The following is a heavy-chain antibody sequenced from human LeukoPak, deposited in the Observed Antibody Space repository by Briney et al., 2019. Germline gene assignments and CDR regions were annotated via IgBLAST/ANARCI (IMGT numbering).Heavy chain of an antibody. Sequence: PSETLSLTCTVSGGSISSYYWGWIRQPPGKGLEWIGYIYYSGSTNYKPSLKSRVTISVDTSKNQFSLKLNSVTAADTAVYYCASGSDNVWTNYYYYMDVWGKGTTVTVSS. V-gene: IGHV4-59*01. J-gene: IGHJ6*03. CDR1: GGSISSYY. CDR2: IYYSGST. D-gene: IGHD3-16*01. CDR3: ASGSDNVWTNYYYYMDV.